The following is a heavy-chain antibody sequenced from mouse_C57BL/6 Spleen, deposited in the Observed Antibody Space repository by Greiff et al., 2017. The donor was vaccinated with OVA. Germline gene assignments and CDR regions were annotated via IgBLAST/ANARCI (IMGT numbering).Heavy chain of an antibody. V-gene: IGHV2-9-1*01. D-gene: IGHD2-5*01. Sequence: VHLVEPGPGLVAPSQSLSITCTVSGFSLTSYAISWVRQPPGKGLEWLGVIWTGGGTNYNSALKSRLSISKDNSKSQVFLKMNSLQTDDTARYYCARNSYYSNYGYFDYWGQGTTLTVSS. J-gene: IGHJ2*01. CDR3: ARNSYYSNYGYFDY. CDR2: IWTGGGT. CDR1: GFSLTSYA.